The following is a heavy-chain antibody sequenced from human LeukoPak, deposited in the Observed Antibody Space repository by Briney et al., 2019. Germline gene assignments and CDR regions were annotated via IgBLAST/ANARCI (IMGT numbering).Heavy chain of an antibody. CDR3: AKTITMVRGVSWDAXDI. CDR1: GFTFSSYA. Sequence: GGSLRLSCAASGFTFSSYAMSWVRQAPGKGLEWVSAISGSGGSTYYADSVKGRFTISRDNSKNTLYLQMNSLRAEDTAVYYCAKTITMVRGVSWDAXDIXXQGTXVTVSS. CDR2: ISGSGGST. V-gene: IGHV3-23*01. J-gene: IGHJ3*02. D-gene: IGHD3-10*01.